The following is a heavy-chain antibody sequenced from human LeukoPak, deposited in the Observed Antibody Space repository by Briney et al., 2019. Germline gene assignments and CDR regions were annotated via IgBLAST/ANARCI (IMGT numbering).Heavy chain of an antibody. V-gene: IGHV4-61*02. CDR3: ARGHCTNGVCYGDYYGTDV. Sequence: TLSLTCTVSGGSISSGSYYWSWIRQPAGKGLEWIGRVYTSGSTNYNPSLKSRVTISVDTSKNQFSLKLSSVTAADTAVYYCARGHCTNGVCYGDYYGTDVWGQGTTVTVSS. CDR1: GGSISSGSYY. CDR2: VYTSGST. D-gene: IGHD2-8*01. J-gene: IGHJ6*02.